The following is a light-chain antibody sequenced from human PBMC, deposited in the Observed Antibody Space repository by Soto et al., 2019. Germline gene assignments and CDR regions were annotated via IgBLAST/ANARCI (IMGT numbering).Light chain of an antibody. V-gene: IGKV1-33*01. Sequence: IQMTQSPPSLSASVGDRVTITCQASHDIGNSLNWYQDKPGQAPKLVIYDAYNLETGVPSRFSGSQSGTEFTLTISSLQPDDFATYYCQQYSGSSLTFGGGTKVDIK. CDR3: QQYSGSSLT. CDR1: HDIGNS. J-gene: IGKJ4*01. CDR2: DAY.